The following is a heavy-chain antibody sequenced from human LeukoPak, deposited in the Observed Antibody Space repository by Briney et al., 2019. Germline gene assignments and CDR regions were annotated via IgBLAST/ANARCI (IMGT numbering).Heavy chain of an antibody. J-gene: IGHJ3*02. CDR1: GYSFTSYW. CDR2: IYPGDSDT. V-gene: IGHV5-51*01. CDR3: ARQIYCSSTSCYDAFDI. D-gene: IGHD2-2*01. Sequence: GESLKISCKGSGYSFTSYWIGWVRQMPGKGLEWMGIIYPGDSDTRYSPSFQGLVTISADKSISTAYLQWSSLKASDTAMYYCARQIYCSSTSCYDAFDIWGQGTMVTVSS.